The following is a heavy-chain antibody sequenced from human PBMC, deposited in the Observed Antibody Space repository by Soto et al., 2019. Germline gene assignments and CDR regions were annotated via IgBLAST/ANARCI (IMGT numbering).Heavy chain of an antibody. Sequence: GGSLRLSCVASGFTFSSYGMHWVRQAPGKGLEWVAVISYDGSNKYYADSVKGRFTISRDNSKNTLYLQMNSLRAEDTAVYYCAKDGELLLFGAFDIWGQGTMVTVSS. CDR2: ISYDGSNK. CDR1: GFTFSSYG. V-gene: IGHV3-30*18. D-gene: IGHD1-26*01. J-gene: IGHJ3*02. CDR3: AKDGELLLFGAFDI.